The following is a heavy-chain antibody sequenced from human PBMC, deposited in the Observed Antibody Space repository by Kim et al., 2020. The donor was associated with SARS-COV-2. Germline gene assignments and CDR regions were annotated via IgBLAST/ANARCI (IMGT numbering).Heavy chain of an antibody. V-gene: IGHV1-3*01. CDR3: AREHVAGTRGGAFDI. J-gene: IGHJ3*02. CDR1: GYTFTSYA. CDR2: INAGNGNT. Sequence: ASVKVSCKASGYTFTSYAMHWVRQAPGQRLEWMGWINAGNGNTKYSQKFQGRVTITRDTSASTAYMELSSLRSEDTAVYYCAREHVAGTRGGAFDIWGQGTMVTVSS. D-gene: IGHD6-19*01.